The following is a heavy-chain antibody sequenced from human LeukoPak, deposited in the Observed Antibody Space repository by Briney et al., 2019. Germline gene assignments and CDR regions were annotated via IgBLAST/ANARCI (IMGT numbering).Heavy chain of an antibody. CDR3: ARIAVAGTNFDY. CDR1: GYTFTGYY. CDR2: INPNSGGT. V-gene: IGHV1-2*02. J-gene: IGHJ4*02. Sequence: GASVKVSCKASGYTFTGYYMHWVRQAPGQGLEWMGWINPNSGGTNYAQKFQGRVTMTRDTSISTAYMELRSLRSDDTAVYYCARIAVAGTNFDYWGQGTLVTVSS. D-gene: IGHD6-19*01.